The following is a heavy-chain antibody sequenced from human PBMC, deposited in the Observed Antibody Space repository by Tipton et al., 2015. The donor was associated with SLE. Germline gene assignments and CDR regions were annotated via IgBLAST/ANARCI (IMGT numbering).Heavy chain of an antibody. CDR3: ARLRYSSSWLGWFDP. D-gene: IGHD6-13*01. V-gene: IGHV4-31*03. CDR2: IYYSGST. CDR1: GGSISSGGYY. J-gene: IGHJ5*02. Sequence: TLSLTCTVSGGSISSGGYYWSWIRQLPGKGLEWIGYIYYSGSTYYNPSLKSRVTISVDTSKNQFSLKLSSVTAADTAVYYCARLRYSSSWLGWFDPWGQGTLVTVSS.